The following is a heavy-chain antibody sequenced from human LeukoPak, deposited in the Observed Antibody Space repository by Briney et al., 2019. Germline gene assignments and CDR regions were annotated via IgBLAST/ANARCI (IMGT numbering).Heavy chain of an antibody. CDR3: ARDATTDVGTVYMDV. CDR1: GFIFSDYE. Sequence: GGALRLSCADSGFIFSDYEMNWVRQAPGKGVEWLLHISTSGSIIHYGDSVKGRFTISRDNAKNSLYLQMNSLRAEDTALYFCARDATTDVGTVYMDVWGKGTTVTISS. D-gene: IGHD4-17*01. CDR2: ISTSGSII. V-gene: IGHV3-48*03. J-gene: IGHJ6*03.